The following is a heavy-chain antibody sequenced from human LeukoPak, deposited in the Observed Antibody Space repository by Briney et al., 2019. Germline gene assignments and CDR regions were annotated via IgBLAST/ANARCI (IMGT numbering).Heavy chain of an antibody. CDR2: IYYSGST. CDR1: GGSIRSSSYY. V-gene: IGHV4-39*07. Sequence: PSETLSLTCTVSGGSIRSSSYYWGWIRQPPGKGLEWIGSIYYSGSTYYNPSLKSRVTISVDTSKNQFSLKLSSVTAADTAVYYCARVGITMVVVVTDGDYGMDVWGQGTTVTVSS. CDR3: ARVGITMVVVVTDGDYGMDV. D-gene: IGHD3-22*01. J-gene: IGHJ6*02.